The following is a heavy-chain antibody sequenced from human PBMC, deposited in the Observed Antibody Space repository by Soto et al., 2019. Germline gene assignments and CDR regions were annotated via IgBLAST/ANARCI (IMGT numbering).Heavy chain of an antibody. CDR1: GFTFSAYA. J-gene: IGHJ4*02. CDR2: ISYDGNYK. D-gene: IGHD2-21*02. CDR3: VKMFESGYDSEVVTASAAGPR. Sequence: GGSLRLSCAASGFTFSAYAMHWVRQAPGKGLEWVAVISYDGNYKYYADSVKGRFTISRDNSKNKLYLQMNSLRAEDTAVYHCVKMFESGYDSEVVTASAAGPRWGQGTLVTVSS. V-gene: IGHV3-30*18.